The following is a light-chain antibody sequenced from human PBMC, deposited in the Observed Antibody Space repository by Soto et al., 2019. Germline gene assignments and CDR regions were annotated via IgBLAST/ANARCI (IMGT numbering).Light chain of an antibody. J-gene: IGLJ1*01. CDR3: SSYTGGNPSYV. CDR2: EVT. V-gene: IGLV2-8*01. Sequence: ALTQPPSASGSPGQSVTISCTGTSSDVGGYDYFSWYQQHPGKAPKLMIYEVTIRPSGVSDRFSGSKSGNTASLTVSGLQAEDEADYYCSSYTGGNPSYVFGTGTKVTVL. CDR1: SSDVGGYDY.